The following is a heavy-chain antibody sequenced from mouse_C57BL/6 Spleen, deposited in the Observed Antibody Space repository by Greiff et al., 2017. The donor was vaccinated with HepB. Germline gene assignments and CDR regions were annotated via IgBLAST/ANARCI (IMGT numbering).Heavy chain of an antibody. Sequence: QVQLQQPGAELVRPGSSVKLSCKASGYTFTSYWMDWVKQRPGQGLEWIGNIYPSDSETHYNQKFKDKATLTVDKSSSTAYMQLSSLTSEDSAVYYCARETTVGYFDVWGTGTTVTVSS. D-gene: IGHD1-1*01. CDR2: IYPSDSET. CDR3: ARETTVGYFDV. CDR1: GYTFTSYW. J-gene: IGHJ1*03. V-gene: IGHV1-61*01.